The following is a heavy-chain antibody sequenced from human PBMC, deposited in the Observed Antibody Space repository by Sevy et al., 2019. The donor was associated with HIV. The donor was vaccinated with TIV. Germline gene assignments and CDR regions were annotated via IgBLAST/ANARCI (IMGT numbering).Heavy chain of an antibody. D-gene: IGHD2-2*01. CDR3: ARSPPVVVVPGAPSWFDP. Sequence: SESLSLTCAVHYGAFSGYYWNWIRQVPGKGLEWIGEINESGITYYNPSFKSRVTISVDTSKKQYSLKLNSVTAVDSAVYSCARSPPVVVVPGAPSWFDPWGLGTLVTVSS. V-gene: IGHV4-34*01. CDR1: YGAFSGYY. CDR2: INESGIT. J-gene: IGHJ5*02.